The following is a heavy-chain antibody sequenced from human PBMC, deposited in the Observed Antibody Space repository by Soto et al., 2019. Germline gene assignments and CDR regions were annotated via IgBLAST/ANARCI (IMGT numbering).Heavy chain of an antibody. D-gene: IGHD6-13*01. CDR1: GYTFTSYG. CDR3: ARDQQGDSSSHDDCDI. V-gene: IGHV1-18*04. Sequence: QVQLVQSGAEVKKPGASVKVSCKASGYTFTSYGISWVRQAPGQGREWMGWISAYNGNTNYAQKLQGRVTMTTDTSTSTADMELRSLRSDDTAVYDCARDQQGDSSSHDDCDIWGQGTMVTVSS. J-gene: IGHJ3*02. CDR2: ISAYNGNT.